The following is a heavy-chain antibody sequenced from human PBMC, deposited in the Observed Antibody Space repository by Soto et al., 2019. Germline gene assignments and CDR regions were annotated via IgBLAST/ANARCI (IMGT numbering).Heavy chain of an antibody. Sequence: SETLSLTCTVSGGSISSSSYYWGWIRQPPGKGLEWIGSIYYSGSTYYNPSLKSRVTISVDTSKNQFSLKLSSVTAADTAVYYGARGAMVRGFYVRYYFDSWGQGTLVTVSS. V-gene: IGHV4-39*01. CDR2: IYYSGST. CDR3: ARGAMVRGFYVRYYFDS. D-gene: IGHD3-10*01. CDR1: GGSISSSSYY. J-gene: IGHJ4*02.